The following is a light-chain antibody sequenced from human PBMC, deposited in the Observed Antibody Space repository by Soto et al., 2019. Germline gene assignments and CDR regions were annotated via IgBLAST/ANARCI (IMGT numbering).Light chain of an antibody. CDR3: SSYRSTSVYV. CDR2: EGT. CDR1: SSGVGGYNY. V-gene: IGLV2-14*01. J-gene: IGLJ1*01. Sequence: QSLRTPPASVSVSPGQSIAISCTGTSSGVGGYNYVSWYQQYPGKARKLMIYEGTHRPSGVSNRVSGSKSGNTASLTISGLQAEDEANYYCSSYRSTSVYVFGTGTNVTVV.